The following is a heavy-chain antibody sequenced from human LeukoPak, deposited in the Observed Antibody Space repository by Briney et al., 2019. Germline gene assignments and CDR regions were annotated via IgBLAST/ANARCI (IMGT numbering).Heavy chain of an antibody. CDR1: GGSISSHY. V-gene: IGHV4-59*11. Sequence: SETLSLTCTVSGGSISSHYWSWIRQPPGKGLEWIGYIYYSGSTNYNPSLQSRVTISVDTSKNQFSLKLSSVTAADTAVYYCARFSSGYQLNYFDYWGQGTLVTVSS. CDR2: IYYSGST. CDR3: ARFSSGYQLNYFDY. D-gene: IGHD3-22*01. J-gene: IGHJ4*02.